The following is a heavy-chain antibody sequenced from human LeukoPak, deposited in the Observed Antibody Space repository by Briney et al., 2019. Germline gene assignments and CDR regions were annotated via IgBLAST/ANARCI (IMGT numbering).Heavy chain of an antibody. J-gene: IGHJ4*02. Sequence: PSETLSLTCTVSGGSISSSSYYWGWIRQPPGKGLEWIGSIYYSGSTYYNPSLKSRVTISVDTSKNQFSLKLSSVTAADTAVYYCARDLGPADWGQGTLVTVSS. V-gene: IGHV4-39*07. CDR1: GGSISSSSYY. CDR3: ARDLGPAD. CDR2: IYYSGST. D-gene: IGHD2-2*01.